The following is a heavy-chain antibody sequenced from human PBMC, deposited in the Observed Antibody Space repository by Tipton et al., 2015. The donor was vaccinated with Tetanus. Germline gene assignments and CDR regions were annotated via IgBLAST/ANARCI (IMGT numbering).Heavy chain of an antibody. D-gene: IGHD3-3*01. CDR1: GASIGSISYY. J-gene: IGHJ4*02. CDR2: TYYSGST. Sequence: TLSLTCTVSGASIGSISYYWSWIRQPPGKGLEWIGYTYYSGSTGYNPSLKSRVTISIDSSKNQFSLKLTSVTAADTAVYYCARIHDFWSGYFDFWGQGTLVTVSP. V-gene: IGHV4-61*01. CDR3: ARIHDFWSGYFDF.